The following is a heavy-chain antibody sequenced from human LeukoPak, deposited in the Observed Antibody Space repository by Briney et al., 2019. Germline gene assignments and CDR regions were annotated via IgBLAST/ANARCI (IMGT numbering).Heavy chain of an antibody. CDR1: GGSISSSSYY. CDR2: IYYSGST. CDR3: ARPYEVGATHFDY. J-gene: IGHJ4*02. V-gene: IGHV4-39*01. D-gene: IGHD1-26*01. Sequence: SETLSLTCTVSGGSISSSSYYWGWIRQPPGKGLEWIGSIYYSGSTYYNPSLESRVTISVDTSKNQFSLKLSSVTAADTAVYYCARPYEVGATHFDYWGQGTLVTVSS.